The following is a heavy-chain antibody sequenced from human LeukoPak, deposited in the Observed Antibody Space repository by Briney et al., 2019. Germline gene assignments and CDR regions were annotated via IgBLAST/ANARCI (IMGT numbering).Heavy chain of an antibody. Sequence: SETLSLTCTVSGDSINSGDDYWSWIRQPPGKGPEWIGFIYYRGTTYYNPSLKSRVSISIDTSRNQFSLKLNSVTAADTAVYYCARIEGNSGYGWSHFDYWGQGRLVTVSS. CDR1: GDSINSGDDY. V-gene: IGHV4-30-4*01. D-gene: IGHD3-10*01. CDR3: ARIEGNSGYGWSHFDY. CDR2: IYYRGTT. J-gene: IGHJ4*02.